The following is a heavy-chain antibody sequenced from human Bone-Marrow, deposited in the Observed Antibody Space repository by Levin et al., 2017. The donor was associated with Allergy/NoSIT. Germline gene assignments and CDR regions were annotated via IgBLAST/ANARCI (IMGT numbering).Heavy chain of an antibody. J-gene: IGHJ4*02. CDR1: GGSMNDNNYS. D-gene: IGHD7-27*01. V-gene: IGHV4-39*01. CDR2: IHYSGST. CDR3: ARHQRTGVYRGYLDY. Sequence: PSQTLSLTCTVSGGSMNDNNYSWGWIRQPPGKGLELIGKIHYSGSTYYNTSLQSRVTISVDTSKNHFSLNLKSVSAADTAVYYCARHQRTGVYRGYLDYWGQGALVNVSS.